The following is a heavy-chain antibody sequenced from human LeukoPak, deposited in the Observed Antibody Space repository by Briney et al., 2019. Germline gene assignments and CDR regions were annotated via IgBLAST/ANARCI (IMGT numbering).Heavy chain of an antibody. CDR2: IYYSGST. D-gene: IGHD2-2*01. Sequence: SQTLSLTCTVSGGSISSGGYYWSWIRQHPGKGLEWIGYIYYSGSTYYNPSLKSRVTISVDTSKNQFPLKLSSVTAAATAGYYCARPGGVAVPAALTFDYWGQGTLLTVSS. J-gene: IGHJ4*02. V-gene: IGHV4-31*03. CDR1: GGSISSGGYY. CDR3: ARPGGVAVPAALTFDY.